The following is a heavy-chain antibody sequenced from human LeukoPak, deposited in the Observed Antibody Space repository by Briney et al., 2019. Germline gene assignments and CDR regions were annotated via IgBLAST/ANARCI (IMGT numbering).Heavy chain of an antibody. V-gene: IGHV1-18*01. CDR2: ISAYNGNT. D-gene: IGHD6-6*01. Sequence: ASVKVSCKASGYTFTSYGISWVRQAPGQGLEWMGWISAYNGNTNYAQKLQGRVTMTTDTSTSTAYMELRSLRSDDTAMYYCARLGYSSSSPNWFDPWGQGTLVTVSS. J-gene: IGHJ5*02. CDR3: ARLGYSSSSPNWFDP. CDR1: GYTFTSYG.